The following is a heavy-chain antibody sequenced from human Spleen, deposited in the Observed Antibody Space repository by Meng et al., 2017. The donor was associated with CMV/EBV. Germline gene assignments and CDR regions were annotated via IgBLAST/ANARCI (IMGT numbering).Heavy chain of an antibody. CDR1: GGSVSSGSYY. V-gene: IGHV4-61*01. D-gene: IGHD3-10*01. CDR3: ARSGGGSGSYSDY. Sequence: SETLSLTCTVSGGSVSSGSYYWSWIRQPPGKGLEWIGYIYYSGSTNYNPSLKSRVTISVYTSKNQFSLKLSSVTAAYTAVYYCARSGGGSGSYSDYWGQGTLVTVSS. J-gene: IGHJ4*02. CDR2: IYYSGST.